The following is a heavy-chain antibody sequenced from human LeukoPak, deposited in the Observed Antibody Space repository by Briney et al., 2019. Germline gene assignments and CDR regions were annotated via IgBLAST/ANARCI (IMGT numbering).Heavy chain of an antibody. CDR2: IYYSGST. V-gene: IGHV4-39*07. J-gene: IGHJ4*02. Sequence: NPSETLSLTCTVSGGSISSSSYYWGWIRQPPGKGLEWIGTIYYSGSTYYNPSLKSRVTISVDTSKNQFSLKLSSVTAADTAVYYCARGNTPEGFDYWGQRTLVTVSS. CDR3: ARGNTPEGFDY. D-gene: IGHD2-2*02. CDR1: GGSISSSSYY.